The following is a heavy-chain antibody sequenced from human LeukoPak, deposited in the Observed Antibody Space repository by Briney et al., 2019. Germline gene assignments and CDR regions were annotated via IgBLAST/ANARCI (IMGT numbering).Heavy chain of an antibody. V-gene: IGHV4-59*01. CDR1: GDSISSDY. J-gene: IGHJ4*02. CDR3: ARGTFGGVISN. Sequence: PSETLSLTCTVSGDSISSDYWNWIRQPPGKGLEWIGYIYYSGSTNYNPSLKSRVTMLVDTSKNQFSLNLRSVTAADTAVYYCARGTFGGVISNWGQGTLVTVSS. CDR2: IYYSGST. D-gene: IGHD3-16*02.